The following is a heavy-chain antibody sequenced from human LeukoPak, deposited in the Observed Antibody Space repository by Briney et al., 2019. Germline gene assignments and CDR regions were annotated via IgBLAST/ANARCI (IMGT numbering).Heavy chain of an antibody. J-gene: IGHJ4*02. Sequence: SETLSLTCAVYGGSFRGYYWSWIRQPPGKGLEWIGEINHSGSTNYNPSLKSRVTISVDTSKNQFSLKLSSVTAADTAVYYCAGRLWFGESPHFWWGQGTLVTVSS. D-gene: IGHD3-10*01. CDR3: AGRLWFGESPHFW. V-gene: IGHV4-34*01. CDR1: GGSFRGYY. CDR2: INHSGST.